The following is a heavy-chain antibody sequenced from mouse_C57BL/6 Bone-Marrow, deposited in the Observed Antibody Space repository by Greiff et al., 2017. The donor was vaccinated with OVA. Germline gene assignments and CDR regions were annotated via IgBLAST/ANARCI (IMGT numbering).Heavy chain of an antibody. CDR3: ALWGYFDY. CDR2: INPSSGYT. Sequence: QVQLQQSGAELARPGASVKMSCKASGYTFTSYTMHWVKQRPGQGLEWIGYINPSSGYTKYNQKFKDKATLSADKSSSTAYMQLSSLTSEDSAVYYCALWGYFDYWGQGTTLTVSS. V-gene: IGHV1-4*01. CDR1: GYTFTSYT. J-gene: IGHJ2*01. D-gene: IGHD4-1*01.